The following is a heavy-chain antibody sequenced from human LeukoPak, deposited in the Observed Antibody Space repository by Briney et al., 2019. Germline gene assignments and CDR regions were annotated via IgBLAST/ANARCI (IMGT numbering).Heavy chain of an antibody. J-gene: IGHJ4*02. CDR2: ISSDSSYI. V-gene: IGHV3-21*01. CDR1: GFTFTSYS. D-gene: IGHD3-10*01. Sequence: PGGSLRLSCAGSGFTFTSYSMNWVRQAPGKGLEWVSSISSDSSYIYYADSVKGRFTISRDNAKNSLYLEMNSLRAEDTAVYYCAASPSGSGYYFDYWGQGTLVTVSS. CDR3: AASPSGSGYYFDY.